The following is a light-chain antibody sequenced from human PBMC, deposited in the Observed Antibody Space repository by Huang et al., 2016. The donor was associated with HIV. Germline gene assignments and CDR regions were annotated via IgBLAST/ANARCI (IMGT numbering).Light chain of an antibody. Sequence: DIQMTQSPSSLSASVGDRVTVTCRASQCISNYLAWFQQKPGKAPKSLISSASTLQTGVPSRFSGIGSGTDFTLTISGLQPDDSATYYCHQYYSFPYTFGQGTKLDIK. CDR1: QCISNY. CDR2: SAS. J-gene: IGKJ2*01. V-gene: IGKV1-16*01. CDR3: HQYYSFPYT.